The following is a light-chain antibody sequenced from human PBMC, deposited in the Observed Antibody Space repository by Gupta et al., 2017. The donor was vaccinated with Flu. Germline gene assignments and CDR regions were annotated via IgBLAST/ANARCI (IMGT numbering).Light chain of an antibody. J-gene: IGLJ3*02. CDR3: AAWDDSLNGVV. Sequence: QSALTQPPSASGTPGQRVTISCSGSSSNLGSNTVTWYQQFPGMAPKLLIYSNNRRPSGVPDRFSGSKSGTSASLAISGPQSEDEADYYCAAWDDSLNGVVFGGGTKLTVL. CDR2: SNN. CDR1: SSNLGSNT. V-gene: IGLV1-44*01.